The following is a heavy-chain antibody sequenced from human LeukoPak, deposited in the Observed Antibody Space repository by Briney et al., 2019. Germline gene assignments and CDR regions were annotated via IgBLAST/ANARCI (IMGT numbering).Heavy chain of an antibody. V-gene: IGHV3-30*02. CDR3: ARDFDDINGDYYYIPDF. Sequence: PGGSLRLSCVASGFKLSRIGMHWVRQAPGKGLEWVAFMRYDATKAFYGDSVRGRFTISRDDSKNTLYLQMNNLRHEDSAVYFCARDFDDINGDYYYIPDFWGQGVLVTVSS. D-gene: IGHD3-22*01. J-gene: IGHJ4*02. CDR2: MRYDATKA. CDR1: GFKLSRIG.